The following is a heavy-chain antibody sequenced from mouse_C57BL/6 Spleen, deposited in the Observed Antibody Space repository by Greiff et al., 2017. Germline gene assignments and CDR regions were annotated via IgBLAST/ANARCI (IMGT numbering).Heavy chain of an antibody. D-gene: IGHD2-3*01. Sequence: VQLQQSGAELVKPGASVKISCKASGYAFSSYWMNWVKQRPGKGLEWIGQIYPGDGDTNYNGKFKGKATLTADKSSSTAYMQRSSLTSEDSAVYFCARPIYDGYYCDYWGQGTTLTVSS. J-gene: IGHJ2*01. CDR2: IYPGDGDT. CDR1: GYAFSSYW. CDR3: ARPIYDGYYCDY. V-gene: IGHV1-80*01.